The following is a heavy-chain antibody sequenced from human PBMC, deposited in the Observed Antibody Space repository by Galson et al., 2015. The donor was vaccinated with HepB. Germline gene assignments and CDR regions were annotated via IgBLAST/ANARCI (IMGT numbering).Heavy chain of an antibody. Sequence: QSGAEVKKPGESLMISCKGSGYSFTSYWISWVRQMPGKGLEWMGRIDPSDSYTNYSTSFQGQVTISADKSISTAYLQWSSLKASDTAMYYCARLGDCSSTSCYFDYWGQGTLVTVSS. CDR1: GYSFTSYW. CDR2: IDPSDSYT. J-gene: IGHJ4*02. D-gene: IGHD2-2*01. V-gene: IGHV5-10-1*04. CDR3: ARLGDCSSTSCYFDY.